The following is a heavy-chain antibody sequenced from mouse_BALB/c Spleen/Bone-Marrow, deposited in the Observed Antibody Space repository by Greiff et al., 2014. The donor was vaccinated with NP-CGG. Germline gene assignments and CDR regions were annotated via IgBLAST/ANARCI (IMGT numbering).Heavy chain of an antibody. V-gene: IGHV1-80*01. CDR2: IYPGDGDT. D-gene: IGHD1-1*01. CDR1: GYTFSNYW. CDR3: ASRGDYSYAMDY. J-gene: IGHJ4*01. Sequence: QVQLQQSXAELVRPGSSVKISCKASGYTFSNYWMNWMKQRPGQGLEWIGQIYPGDGDTNYIGKFTGKATLTADKSSSTAYMQLSSLTSEDSAVYFCASRGDYSYAMDYWGQGTSVTVSS.